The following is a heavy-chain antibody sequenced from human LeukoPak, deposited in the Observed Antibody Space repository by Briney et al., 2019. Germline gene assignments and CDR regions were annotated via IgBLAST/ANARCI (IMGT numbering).Heavy chain of an antibody. CDR1: GYTFTGYY. Sequence: ASVKVSRKASGYTFTGYYMHWVRQAPGQGLEWMGWISPNSGGTNYAQKFQGRVTMTRDTSISTAYMEVSSLRSDDAAVYYCARSYSYDSSGYYGAKWGQGTLVTVSS. CDR2: ISPNSGGT. J-gene: IGHJ4*02. CDR3: ARSYSYDSSGYYGAK. V-gene: IGHV1-2*02. D-gene: IGHD3-22*01.